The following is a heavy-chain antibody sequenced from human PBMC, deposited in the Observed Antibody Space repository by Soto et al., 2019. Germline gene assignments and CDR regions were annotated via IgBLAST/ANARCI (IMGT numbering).Heavy chain of an antibody. D-gene: IGHD2-21*01. V-gene: IGHV1-18*04. CDR3: ARDAPRVVYYGMGV. J-gene: IGHJ6*02. CDR2: ISAYNGNT. CDR1: GYTFTSYG. Sequence: ASVKVSCKASGYTFTSYGISWVRQAPGQGLEWMGWISAYNGNTNYAQKLQGRVTMTTDTSTSTAYMELRSLRSDDTAVYYCARDAPRVVYYGMGVWGQGTTVTVSS.